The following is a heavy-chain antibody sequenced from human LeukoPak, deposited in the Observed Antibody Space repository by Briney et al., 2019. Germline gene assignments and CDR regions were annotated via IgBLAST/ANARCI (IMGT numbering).Heavy chain of an antibody. J-gene: IGHJ4*02. CDR1: GYTFTSYD. CDR2: MNPNRGNP. Sequence: ASVEVSCKASGYTFTSYDINLVRPAPGQGLEWMGWMNPNRGNPGYAQKLQGRVTMTSNNSISTAYMDLSSLRSEGTAVYYRASGSWDFDYWGQGTLVTVSS. D-gene: IGHD6-13*01. CDR3: ASGSWDFDY. V-gene: IGHV1-8*01.